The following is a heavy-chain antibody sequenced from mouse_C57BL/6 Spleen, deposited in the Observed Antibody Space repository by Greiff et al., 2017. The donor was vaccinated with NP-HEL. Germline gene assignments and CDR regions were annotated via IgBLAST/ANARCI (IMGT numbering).Heavy chain of an antibody. Sequence: EVQGVESGGGLVKPGGSLKLSCAASGFTFSSYAMSWVRQTPEKRLEWVATISDGGSYTYYPDNVKGRFTISRDNAKNNLYLQMSHLKSEDTAMYYCAREATVVANLFDYWGQGTTLTVSS. D-gene: IGHD1-1*01. CDR2: ISDGGSYT. V-gene: IGHV5-4*01. CDR1: GFTFSSYA. CDR3: AREATVVANLFDY. J-gene: IGHJ2*01.